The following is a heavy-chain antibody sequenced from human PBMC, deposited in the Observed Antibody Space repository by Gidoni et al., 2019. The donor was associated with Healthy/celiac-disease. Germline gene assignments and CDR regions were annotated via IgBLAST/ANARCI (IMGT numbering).Heavy chain of an antibody. J-gene: IGHJ6*02. D-gene: IGHD3-22*01. V-gene: IGHV3-30-3*01. CDR2: ISYDGSNK. CDR3: ARDLEQYYYDSSGYFEIYYYGMDV. Sequence: QVQLVESGGGVVQPGRSLRLSCAASGFTFRSYAMHWVRQAPGKGLEWVAVISYDGSNKYYADSVKGRFTISRDNSKNTLYLQMNSLRAEDTAVYYCARDLEQYYYDSSGYFEIYYYGMDVWGQGTTVTVSS. CDR1: GFTFRSYA.